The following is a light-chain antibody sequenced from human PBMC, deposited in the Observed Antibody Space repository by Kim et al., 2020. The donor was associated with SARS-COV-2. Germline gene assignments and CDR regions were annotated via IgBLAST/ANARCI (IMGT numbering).Light chain of an antibody. J-gene: IGLJ1*01. V-gene: IGLV3-1*01. Sequence: SYELTQPPSVSVSPGQTASITCSGDKLGDKYACWYQQKPGQSPVLVIYDDSKRPSGIPERFSGSNSGNTATLTISGTQAMDEADYYCQAWDSSTAVFGTGTKVTVL. CDR3: QAWDSSTAV. CDR2: DDS. CDR1: KLGDKY.